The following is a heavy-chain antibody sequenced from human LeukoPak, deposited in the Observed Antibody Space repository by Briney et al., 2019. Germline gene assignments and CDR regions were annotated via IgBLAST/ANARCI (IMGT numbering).Heavy chain of an antibody. J-gene: IGHJ4*02. V-gene: IGHV3-48*03. CDR2: ISSSGSTI. CDR3: ARDRPYWETTVTTPGEFDY. CDR1: GFTFSSYE. Sequence: GGSLRLSCAASGFTFSSYEMNWVRQAPGKGLEWVSYISSSGSTIYYADSVKGRFTISRDNAKNSLYLQMNSLRAEDTAVYYCARDRPYWETTVTTPGEFDYWGQGTLVTVSS. D-gene: IGHD4-17*01.